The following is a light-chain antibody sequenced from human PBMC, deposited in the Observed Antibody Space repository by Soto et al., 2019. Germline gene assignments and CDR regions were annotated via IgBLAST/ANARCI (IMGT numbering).Light chain of an antibody. CDR1: QSISSW. V-gene: IGKV1-5*03. CDR2: RAS. CDR3: QQYNSYSLT. J-gene: IGKJ4*01. Sequence: DIQMTQSPSTLSASVGDRVTITCRASQSISSWLAWYQQKPGKAPKLLIYRASNLQSGVPSRFSGSGSGTEFTITISSLQPDDFATYYCQQYNSYSLTFGGGTKVEIK.